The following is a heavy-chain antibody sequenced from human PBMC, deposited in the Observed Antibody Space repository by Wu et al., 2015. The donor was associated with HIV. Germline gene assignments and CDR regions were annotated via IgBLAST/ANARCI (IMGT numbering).Heavy chain of an antibody. D-gene: IGHD3-10*01. V-gene: IGHV1-2*02. CDR1: GYTFTDYY. CDR2: INPNSGYT. J-gene: IGHJ3*02. Sequence: QVQLVQSGAEVKKPGASVKVSCKASGYTFTDYYMHWVRQAPGQGLEWMGWINPNSGYTNYAQKFQGRVTMTRDTSINTAYMELSRLRSDDTAVYYCTRWRRGITPHDAFDIWGQGTMVTVSS. CDR3: TRWRRGITPHDAFDI.